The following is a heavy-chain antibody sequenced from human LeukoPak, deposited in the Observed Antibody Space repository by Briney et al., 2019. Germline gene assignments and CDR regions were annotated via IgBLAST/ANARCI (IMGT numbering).Heavy chain of an antibody. CDR2: INFNSGAT. Sequence: ASVKVSCKASGYTFTGSYVHWVRLAPGQGLEWMGWINFNSGATNSAQRFQGRGTMTRDTSISTVYMELSGLRSDDTAVYYCARALTAGYDSSGYPLLYWGQGTLVTVSS. V-gene: IGHV1-2*02. CDR3: ARALTAGYDSSGYPLLY. CDR1: GYTFTGSY. D-gene: IGHD3-22*01. J-gene: IGHJ4*02.